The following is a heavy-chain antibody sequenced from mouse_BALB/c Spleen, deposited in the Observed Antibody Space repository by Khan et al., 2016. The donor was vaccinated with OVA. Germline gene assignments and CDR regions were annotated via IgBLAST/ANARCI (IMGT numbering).Heavy chain of an antibody. CDR3: TRHGYVAWFTY. D-gene: IGHD2-2*01. CDR2: IDPFSGGT. Sequence: VQLQQSGPELMKPGASVKISCKASGYSFTSYYIHWVMQSHGKSLEWIGYIDPFSGGTTYNQKFKGKATLTVDKSSSTAYIHLSKLTSEDSAVYYGTRHGYVAWFTYWGQGTLVTVSA. CDR1: GYSFTSYY. V-gene: IGHV1S135*01. J-gene: IGHJ3*01.